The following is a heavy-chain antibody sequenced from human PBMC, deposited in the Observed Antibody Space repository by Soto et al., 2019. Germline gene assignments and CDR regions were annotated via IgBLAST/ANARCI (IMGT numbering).Heavy chain of an antibody. CDR1: GFNFNVSG. Sequence: PGGSLRLSCTASGFNFNVSGVHWVRQASGKGLEWVGRIRSSGGSTYYADSVKGRFTVSRDNSKNTLYLQMNSLRAEDTAVYYCAKDGAPVATNYYYYGMDVWGQGTTVTVSS. CDR2: IRSSGGST. D-gene: IGHD5-12*01. V-gene: IGHV3-23*01. J-gene: IGHJ6*02. CDR3: AKDGAPVATNYYYYGMDV.